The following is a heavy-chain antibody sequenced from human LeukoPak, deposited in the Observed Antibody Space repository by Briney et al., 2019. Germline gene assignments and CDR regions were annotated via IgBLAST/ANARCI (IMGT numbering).Heavy chain of an antibody. V-gene: IGHV3-21*01. J-gene: IGHJ4*02. Sequence: PGGSLRLSCAASGFTFSSYSMNWVRQAPGKGLEWVSSISSSSSYIYYADSVKGRFTISRDNAKNSLYLQMNSLRAEDTAVYYCARVRDGYSYDSSGYYYFDYWGQGTLVTVSS. CDR2: ISSSSSYI. CDR3: ARVRDGYSYDSSGYYYFDY. CDR1: GFTFSSYS. D-gene: IGHD3-22*01.